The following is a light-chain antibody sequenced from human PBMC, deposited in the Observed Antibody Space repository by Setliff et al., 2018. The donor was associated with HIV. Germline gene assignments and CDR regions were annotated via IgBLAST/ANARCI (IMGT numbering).Light chain of an antibody. CDR1: NSDVGGYNY. CDR3: SSYAGSEIYV. V-gene: IGLV2-14*03. CDR2: NFT. J-gene: IGLJ1*01. Sequence: QSVLTQPASVSAAPGLAITISCTGTNSDVGGYNYVSWYVQGPGKAPKLIMYNFTSRPSGISNRFSGSKSGNTASLTISGLRAEDEADYYCSSYAGSEIYVFGTGTKVTVL.